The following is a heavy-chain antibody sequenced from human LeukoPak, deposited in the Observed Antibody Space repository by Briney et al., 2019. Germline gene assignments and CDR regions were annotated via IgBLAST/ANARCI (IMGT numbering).Heavy chain of an antibody. D-gene: IGHD3-16*02. CDR2: IYYSGST. V-gene: IGHV4-59*01. CDR1: GGSISSYY. Sequence: SETLSLTCTASGGSISSYYWSWIRQPPGKGLEWIGYIYYSGSTNYNPSLKSRVTISVDTSRNQFSLKLSSVTAADTAVYYCARAGSGAAYRGNWFDPWGQGTLVTVSS. J-gene: IGHJ5*02. CDR3: ARAGSGAAYRGNWFDP.